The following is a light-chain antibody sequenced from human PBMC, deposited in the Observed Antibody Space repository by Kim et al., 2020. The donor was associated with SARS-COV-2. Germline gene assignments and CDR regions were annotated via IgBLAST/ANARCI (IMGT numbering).Light chain of an antibody. CDR2: GKN. Sequence: SELTQDPAVSVALGQTVRITCQGDSLRSYYASWYQQKPGQAPVLVIYGKNNRPSGIPDRFSGSSSGNTASLTITGAQAEDDADYYCNSRDSSGNHLVFGTGTKVTVL. J-gene: IGLJ1*01. CDR1: SLRSYY. CDR3: NSRDSSGNHLV. V-gene: IGLV3-19*01.